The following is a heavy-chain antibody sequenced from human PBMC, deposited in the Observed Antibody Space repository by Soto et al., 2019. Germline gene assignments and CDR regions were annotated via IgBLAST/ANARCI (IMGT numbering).Heavy chain of an antibody. D-gene: IGHD4-4*01. CDR3: HRNPYWFDP. J-gene: IGHJ5*02. V-gene: IGHV4-61*03. Sequence: SETLSLTCAVSGGSVGSGSYYWSWIRQPLGKGLEWIGYIYYSGNTDYNPSLRGRASISVSKAKNHFSLQFYCARDSVLAYYSRHRNPYWFDPWGQGTLVTVSS. CDR1: GGSVGSGSYY. CDR2: IYYSGNT.